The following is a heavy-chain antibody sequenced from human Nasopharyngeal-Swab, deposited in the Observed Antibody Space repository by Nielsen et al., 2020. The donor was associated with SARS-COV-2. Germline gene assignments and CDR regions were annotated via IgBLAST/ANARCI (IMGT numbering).Heavy chain of an antibody. D-gene: IGHD3-10*01. V-gene: IGHV3-11*01. CDR1: GFTVSSNY. J-gene: IGHJ4*02. CDR2: ISSSGITI. Sequence: GGSLRLSCAASGFTVSSNYMSWVRQAPGKGLEWLSYISSSGITIYYADSVKGRFTISRDNAKNSLFLQMNSLRAEDTAVYFCARGLEDLGGDYWGQGTLVTVSS. CDR3: ARGLEDLGGDY.